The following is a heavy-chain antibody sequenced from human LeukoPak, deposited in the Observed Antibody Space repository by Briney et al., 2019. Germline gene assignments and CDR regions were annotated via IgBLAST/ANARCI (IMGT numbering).Heavy chain of an antibody. Sequence: ASVKVSCKASAYTFTGYYMHWVRQAPGQGLEWMGWISAYNGNTNYAQKLQGRVTMTTETSTSTAYMELRSLRSDDTAVYYCARVTLSEIVVFDIWGQGTMVTVSS. D-gene: IGHD2-15*01. CDR1: AYTFTGYY. CDR3: ARVTLSEIVVFDI. CDR2: ISAYNGNT. V-gene: IGHV1-18*04. J-gene: IGHJ3*02.